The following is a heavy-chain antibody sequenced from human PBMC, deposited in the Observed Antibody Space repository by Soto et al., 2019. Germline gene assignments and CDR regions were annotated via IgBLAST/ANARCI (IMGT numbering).Heavy chain of an antibody. CDR1: GGSIGPNSPY. J-gene: IGHJ4*02. CDR3: ARQLPWLGLGYLDS. CDR2: VYYSGSL. Sequence: SETLSLTCTVSGGSIGPNSPYWGWIRQPPGKGLEWIGAVYYSGSLYYNPSLRSRLTISVDTSKNQFSRKLTSLTTADTAVYYCARQLPWLGLGYLDSWGQGALVTVSS. V-gene: IGHV4-39*01. D-gene: IGHD6-19*01.